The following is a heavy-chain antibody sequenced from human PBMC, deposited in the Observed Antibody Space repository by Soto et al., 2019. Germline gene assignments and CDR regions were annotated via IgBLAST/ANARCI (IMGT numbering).Heavy chain of an antibody. Sequence: QVQLQESGPGLVKPSGTLSLTCAVSGASISSSSWWSWVRQSPGKGLEWIGEIFHSGSTNYNPSLMSRVTMSVDNSKXQFSLKLSSVTAADTAVYYCASTVTTRTYYFDYWGQGTLVTVSS. J-gene: IGHJ4*02. D-gene: IGHD4-17*01. V-gene: IGHV4-4*02. CDR2: IFHSGST. CDR3: ASTVTTRTYYFDY. CDR1: GASISSSSW.